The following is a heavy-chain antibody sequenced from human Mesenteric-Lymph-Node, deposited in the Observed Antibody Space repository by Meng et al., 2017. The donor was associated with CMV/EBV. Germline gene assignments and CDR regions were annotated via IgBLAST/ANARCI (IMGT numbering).Heavy chain of an antibody. V-gene: IGHV3-7*03. D-gene: IGHD2-2*01. CDR3: AKDYSRTSVFSGLDV. CDR2: IKQDGSEK. CDR1: GFTFTSYW. J-gene: IGHJ6*02. Sequence: GGSLRLSCAASGFTFTSYWMSWVRQAPGKGLEWVANIKQDGSEKYYVDSVKGRFTISRDNAKNSLYLQMNSLRVEDTALYYCAKDYSRTSVFSGLDVWGQGTTVTVSS.